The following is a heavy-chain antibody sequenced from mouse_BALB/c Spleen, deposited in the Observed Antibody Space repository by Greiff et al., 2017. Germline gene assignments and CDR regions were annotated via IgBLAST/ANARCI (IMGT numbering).Heavy chain of an antibody. D-gene: IGHD6-2*01. CDR3: TRVSLRAMDY. CDR1: GFTFSNYW. J-gene: IGHJ4*01. Sequence: EVMLVESGGGLVQPGGSMKLSCVASGFTFSNYWINWVRQSPEKGLEWVAEIRLKSNNYATHYAESVKGRFTISRDDSKSSVYLQMNNLRAEDTGIYYCTRVSLRAMDYWGQGTSVTVSS. CDR2: IRLKSNNYAT. V-gene: IGHV6-6*02.